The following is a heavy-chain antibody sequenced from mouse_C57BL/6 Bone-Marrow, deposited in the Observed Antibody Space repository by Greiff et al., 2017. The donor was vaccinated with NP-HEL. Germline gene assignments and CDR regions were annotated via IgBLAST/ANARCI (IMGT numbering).Heavy chain of an antibody. CDR3: ARRGMITTGDYYAMDY. CDR2: IYPRSGNT. V-gene: IGHV1-81*01. Sequence: QVQLQQSGAELARPGASVKLSCKASGYTFTSYGISWVKQRTGQGLEWIGEIYPRSGNTYYNEKFKGKATLTADKSSSTAYMELRSLTSEDSAVYFCARRGMITTGDYYAMDYWGQGTSVTVSS. D-gene: IGHD2-4*01. CDR1: GYTFTSYG. J-gene: IGHJ4*01.